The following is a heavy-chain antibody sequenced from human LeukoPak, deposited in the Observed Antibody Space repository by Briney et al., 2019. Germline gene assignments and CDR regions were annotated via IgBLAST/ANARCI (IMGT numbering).Heavy chain of an antibody. D-gene: IGHD3-22*01. CDR2: FHDGGST. CDR3: AKFYFDSSGYYDVFDI. Sequence: SETLSLTCSVSGGSVSSYYWSWIRQPPGKGLEWIGFFHDGGSTNYNPSFKSRVTISVDTSKNQVYLKLSSVTAADTAVYFCAKFYFDSSGYYDVFDIWGQGTMVTVSS. J-gene: IGHJ3*02. CDR1: GGSVSSYY. V-gene: IGHV4-59*02.